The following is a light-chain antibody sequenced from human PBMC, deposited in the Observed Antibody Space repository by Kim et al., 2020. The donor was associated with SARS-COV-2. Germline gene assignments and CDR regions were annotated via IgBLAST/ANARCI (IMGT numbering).Light chain of an antibody. CDR2: QDS. V-gene: IGLV3-1*01. Sequence: SVYPEQTASITCSGEKLGEKYACWYQQKQGQSPVLVIYQDSKRPSGIPERFSGSNSGNTATLTISGTQAMDEADYYCQAWDSSTVVFGGGTQLTVL. J-gene: IGLJ2*01. CDR1: KLGEKY. CDR3: QAWDSSTVV.